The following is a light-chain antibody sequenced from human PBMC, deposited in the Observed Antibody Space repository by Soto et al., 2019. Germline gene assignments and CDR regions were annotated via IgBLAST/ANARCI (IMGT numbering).Light chain of an antibody. CDR2: KAS. V-gene: IGKV1-5*03. CDR3: QQYKSFALT. CDR1: QSISSW. Sequence: DIQMTQSPSTLSASVGDRVTITCRASQSISSWLAWYQQKPGKAPKLLIYKASSLESGVPSRFSGSGSGTEFILTISSLQPDDFAIYYCQQYKSFALTFGGGTKVEIK. J-gene: IGKJ4*01.